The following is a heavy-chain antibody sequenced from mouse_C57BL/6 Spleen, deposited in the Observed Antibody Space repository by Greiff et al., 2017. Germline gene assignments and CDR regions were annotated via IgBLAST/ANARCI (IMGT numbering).Heavy chain of an antibody. D-gene: IGHD2-4*01. CDR3: ARYCGLRRDYYAMDY. Sequence: VMLVESGPGLVAPSQSLSITCTVSGFSLTSYAISWVRQPPGKGLEWLGVIWTGGGTNYNSDLKSRLSIRKNNSKSQVFLKMNRRQTDDTARYYCARYCGLRRDYYAMDYWGQGTSVTVSS. CDR1: GFSLTSYA. CDR2: IWTGGGT. V-gene: IGHV2-9-1*01. J-gene: IGHJ4*01.